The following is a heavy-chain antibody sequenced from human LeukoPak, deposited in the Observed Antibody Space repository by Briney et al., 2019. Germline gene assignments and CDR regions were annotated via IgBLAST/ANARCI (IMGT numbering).Heavy chain of an antibody. J-gene: IGHJ4*02. CDR3: AREGSGSYGY. Sequence: GVSLRLSCAASGFTVSSNYMSWDRQAPGKGLEWVSVIYSGGSTYYADSVKGRFTISRDNSKNTLYLQMNSLRAEDTAVYYCAREGSGSYGYWGQGTLVTVSS. CDR2: IYSGGST. D-gene: IGHD1-26*01. V-gene: IGHV3-66*02. CDR1: GFTVSSNY.